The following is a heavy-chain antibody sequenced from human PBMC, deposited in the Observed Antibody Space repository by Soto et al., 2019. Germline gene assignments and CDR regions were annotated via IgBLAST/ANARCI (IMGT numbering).Heavy chain of an antibody. Sequence: QLQLQGSGPGLVKPSETLSLTCSVSGGSVSSSSLYWGWIRQSPGKGLEWIGNIYNGEDTYYNPSLNSRVSVSVDTSKNVFSLRLRSVTAADTAVYYCARPSLQGTGNSVGGYFDLWGRGTLATVSS. D-gene: IGHD1-1*01. CDR2: IYNGEDT. CDR1: GGSVSSSSLY. CDR3: ARPSLQGTGNSVGGYFDL. J-gene: IGHJ2*01. V-gene: IGHV4-39*01.